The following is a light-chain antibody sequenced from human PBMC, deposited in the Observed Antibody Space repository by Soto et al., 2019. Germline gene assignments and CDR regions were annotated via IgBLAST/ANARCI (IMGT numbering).Light chain of an antibody. J-gene: IGKJ5*01. CDR3: QQYGNLPT. Sequence: DIQMTQSPSSLSASVGDRVTITCQASQGISHYLNWYHQKPGKAPKLLIYDASILERGVPSRFSGSGSGTEYTFTISNLQPEDIGTYYCQQYGNLPTFGQGTRLEI. CDR1: QGISHY. CDR2: DAS. V-gene: IGKV1-33*01.